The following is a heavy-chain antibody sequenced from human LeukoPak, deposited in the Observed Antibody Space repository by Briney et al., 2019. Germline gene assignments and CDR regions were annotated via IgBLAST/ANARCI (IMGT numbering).Heavy chain of an antibody. V-gene: IGHV3-64*04. J-gene: IGHJ4*02. Sequence: PVKALDSRLVINPAGRDTYYVDSVKGRFTISRDNVKNTLYLQMNSLRAEDTAVYYCARGRLRYFDWLMYYFDYWGQGTLVTVSS. D-gene: IGHD3-9*01. CDR2: INPAGRDT. CDR3: ARGRLRYFDWLMYYFDY.